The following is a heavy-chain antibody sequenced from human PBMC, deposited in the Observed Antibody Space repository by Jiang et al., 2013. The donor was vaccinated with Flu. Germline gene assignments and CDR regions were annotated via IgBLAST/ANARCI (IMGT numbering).Heavy chain of an antibody. D-gene: IGHD3-3*01. CDR2: INAGNGNT. V-gene: IGHV1-3*01. CDR3: AREDLTIFGVATSNAFDI. Sequence: HWVRQAPGQRXEWMGWINAGNGNTKYSQKFQGRVTITRDTSASTAYMELSSLRSEDTAVYYCAREDLTIFGVATSNAFDIWGQGTMVTVSS. J-gene: IGHJ3*02.